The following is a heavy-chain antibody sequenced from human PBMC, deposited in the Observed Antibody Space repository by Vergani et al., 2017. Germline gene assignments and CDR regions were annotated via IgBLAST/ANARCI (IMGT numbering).Heavy chain of an antibody. V-gene: IGHV4-34*01. CDR2: INHSGST. CDR3: ARGRGAAAGTFDY. Sequence: QVQLQQWGAGLLKPSETLSLTCAVYGGSFSGYYWSWIRQPPGKGLEWIGEINHSGSTNYNPSLKSRVTISVDTSKNQFSLKLRSVTAADTAVYYCARGRGAAAGTFDYWGQGTLVTVSS. CDR1: GGSFSGYY. J-gene: IGHJ4*02. D-gene: IGHD6-13*01.